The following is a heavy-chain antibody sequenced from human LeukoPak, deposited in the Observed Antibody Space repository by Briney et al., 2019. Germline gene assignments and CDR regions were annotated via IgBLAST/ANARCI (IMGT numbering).Heavy chain of an antibody. CDR1: GFTFSSYA. CDR2: ISGSGGST. V-gene: IGHV3-23*01. Sequence: GGSLRLSCAASGFTFSSYAMSWVRQAPGKGLEWVSAISGSGGSTYYADSVKGRFTISRDNSKNTLYLQMNSLRAEDTAVYYWGKGARLRVSCDYWGQGTLVTVSS. CDR3: GKGARLRVSCDY. D-gene: IGHD3-16*01. J-gene: IGHJ4*02.